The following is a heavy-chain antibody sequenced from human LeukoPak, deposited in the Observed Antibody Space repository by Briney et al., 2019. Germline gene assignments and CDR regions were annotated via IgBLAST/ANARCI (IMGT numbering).Heavy chain of an antibody. CDR1: GASISGDY. J-gene: IGHJ4*02. D-gene: IGHD4-23*01. V-gene: IGHV4-4*07. Sequence: SETLSLSCSVSGASISGDYWTWIRQPAGKGLEWIGRIYSSGSTNYNPSLKGRVTMSVGTSKNQFSLRLSSVTAADTAVYYCARVYGGISFYFDYWGQGTLVTVSS. CDR3: ARVYGGISFYFDY. CDR2: IYSSGST.